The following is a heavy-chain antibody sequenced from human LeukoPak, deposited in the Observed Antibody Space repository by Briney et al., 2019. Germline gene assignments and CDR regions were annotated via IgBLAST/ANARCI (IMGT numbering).Heavy chain of an antibody. CDR1: GFTFSSYG. CDR2: IRYDGSNE. D-gene: IGHD4-17*01. J-gene: IGHJ4*02. V-gene: IGHV3-30*02. Sequence: PGGSLRLSCAASGFTFSSYGMHWVRQAPGKGLEWVAFIRYDGSNEDYPDSVKGRFTISRDKSKNTLYLQMNSLRAEDTAVYYCAKDYGFLSVTKYYFDYWGQGTLVTVSS. CDR3: AKDYGFLSVTKYYFDY.